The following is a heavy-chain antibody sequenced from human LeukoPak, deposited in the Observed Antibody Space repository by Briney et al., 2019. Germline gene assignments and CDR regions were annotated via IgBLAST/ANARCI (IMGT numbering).Heavy chain of an antibody. V-gene: IGHV4-4*02. CDR1: GASISSSNW. Sequence: SETLSLTCAVSGASISSSNWWSWVRQSPGKGLEWIGEIYQSGTTNYNPSLKSRVSMSIDKSRNQFSLKLNSVTAADTAVYYCAREELGGERGIDYWGQGTPVTVSS. J-gene: IGHJ4*02. D-gene: IGHD3-10*01. CDR3: AREELGGERGIDY. CDR2: IYQSGTT.